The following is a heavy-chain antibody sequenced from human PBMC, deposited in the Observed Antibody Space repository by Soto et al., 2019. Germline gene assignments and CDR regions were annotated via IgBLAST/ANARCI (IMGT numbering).Heavy chain of an antibody. D-gene: IGHD3-10*01. Sequence: EVQLLESGGGLVQPGGSLRLSCAASGFTFSSYAMSWVRQAPGKGLEWVSAISGSGGSTYYADSVKGRFTISRDNSKNTVYLQMSSLTVEDTAVYYCARDEGVAMIRGYDMWGQGTLVAVSS. CDR3: ARDEGVAMIRGYDM. J-gene: IGHJ4*02. CDR2: ISGSGGST. V-gene: IGHV3-23*01. CDR1: GFTFSSYA.